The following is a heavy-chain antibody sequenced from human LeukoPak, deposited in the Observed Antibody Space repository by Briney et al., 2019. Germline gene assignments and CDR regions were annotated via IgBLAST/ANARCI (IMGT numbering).Heavy chain of an antibody. CDR1: GFTFSNYW. V-gene: IGHV3-74*01. D-gene: IGHD3-9*01. Sequence: GGSLRLSCAASGFTFSNYWMHWVRQAPGKGLVWVSRIKGDGSHTIYADSVKGRFTISRDNAKNTLYLQMRSLRAEDTTVYYCVRDWDHFDFDSWGQGTLVTVSS. J-gene: IGHJ5*01. CDR2: IKGDGSHT. CDR3: VRDWDHFDFDS.